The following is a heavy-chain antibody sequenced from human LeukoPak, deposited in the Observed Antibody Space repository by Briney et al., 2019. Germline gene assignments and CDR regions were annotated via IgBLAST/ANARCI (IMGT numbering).Heavy chain of an antibody. CDR3: AKDAYMGYYYLDY. CDR2: ISGSGGNT. CDR1: GFTFSSYA. J-gene: IGHJ4*02. V-gene: IGHV3-23*01. D-gene: IGHD5-18*01. Sequence: GGSLRLSCAASGFTFSSYAMTWVRQAPGKGLEWVSVISGSGGNTYYADSVKGRFTISRDNSKNTLYLQMNSLRAEDTAVYYCAKDAYMGYYYLDYWGQGTLVTVSS.